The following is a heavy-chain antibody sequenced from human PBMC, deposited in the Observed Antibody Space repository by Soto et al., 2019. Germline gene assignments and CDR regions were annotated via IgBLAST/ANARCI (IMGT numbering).Heavy chain of an antibody. V-gene: IGHV4-34*01. Sequence: SSETLSLTCAVYGESFSGYYWSWIRQPPGKGLEWIGEINHSGSTNYNPSLKSRVTISVDTSKNQFSLKLSSVTAADTAVYYCARWGNNLDPWGQGTLVTVSS. CDR2: INHSGST. CDR1: GESFSGYY. D-gene: IGHD3-16*01. CDR3: ARWGNNLDP. J-gene: IGHJ5*02.